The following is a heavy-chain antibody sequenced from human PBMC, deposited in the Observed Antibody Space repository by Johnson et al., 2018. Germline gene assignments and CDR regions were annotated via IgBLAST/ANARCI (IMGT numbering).Heavy chain of an antibody. D-gene: IGHD3-3*01. CDR2: IWYDGSNK. Sequence: QVQLVQSGGGVVQPGRSLRLSCAASGFTFSSYGMHWVRQAPGKGLDWVAVIWYDGSNKYYADSVKGRLTISRYNSRNTLCLQMNSRRVEDTAAYYCARVLYVWSGYNFYYYMDVWGKGTTVTVSS. J-gene: IGHJ6*03. CDR1: GFTFSSYG. CDR3: ARVLYVWSGYNFYYYMDV. V-gene: IGHV3-33*01.